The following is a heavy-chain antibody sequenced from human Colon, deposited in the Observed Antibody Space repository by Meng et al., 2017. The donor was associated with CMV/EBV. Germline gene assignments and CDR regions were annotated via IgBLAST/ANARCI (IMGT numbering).Heavy chain of an antibody. CDR3: ARGRNWFDP. CDR2: IYHSGST. CDR1: GYSISSGYY. Sequence: SETLSLTCTVSGYSISSGYYWGWIRQPPGKGLEWIGSIYHSGSTYYNPSLKSRVTISVDTSKNQFSLRLSSVTAEDTAVYYCARGRNWFDPWGRGTLVTVSS. J-gene: IGHJ5*02. V-gene: IGHV4-38-2*02.